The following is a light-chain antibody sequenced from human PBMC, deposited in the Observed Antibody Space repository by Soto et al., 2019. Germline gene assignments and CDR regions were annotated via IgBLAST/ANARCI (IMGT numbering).Light chain of an antibody. Sequence: QSALTQPASVSGSPGQSITISCTGTSSDVGSYNLVSWYQQHPGKAPKLMIYEGSKRPSGVSDRFSGSKSGNTASLTISGLQAEDEADYYCSLYAGSGTSDVVFGGGTKLTVL. V-gene: IGLV2-23*01. CDR1: SSDVGSYNL. CDR2: EGS. CDR3: SLYAGSGTSDVV. J-gene: IGLJ2*01.